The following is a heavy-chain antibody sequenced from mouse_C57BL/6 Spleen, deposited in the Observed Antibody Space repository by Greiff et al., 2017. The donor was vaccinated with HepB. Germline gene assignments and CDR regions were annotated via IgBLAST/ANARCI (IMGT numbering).Heavy chain of an antibody. Sequence: QVQLQQPGAELVKPGASVKMSCKASGYTFTSYWITWVKQRPGQGLEWIGDIYPGSGSTKYNEKFKSKATLTVNTSSSTAYMTLSNLTSEDPAVYYCARRGDYGNDGYFDVWGTGTTVTVSS. V-gene: IGHV1-55*01. CDR1: GYTFTSYW. J-gene: IGHJ1*03. CDR3: ARRGDYGNDGYFDV. D-gene: IGHD2-2*01. CDR2: IYPGSGST.